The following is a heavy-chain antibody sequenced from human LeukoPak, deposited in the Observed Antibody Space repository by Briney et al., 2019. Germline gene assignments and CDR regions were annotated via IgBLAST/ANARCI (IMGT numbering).Heavy chain of an antibody. D-gene: IGHD2-2*01. V-gene: IGHV1-69*04. CDR1: GGTFSSYA. J-gene: IGHJ4*02. CDR2: IIPILGIA. CDR3: ARTSGCSSTSCYLDC. Sequence: SVKVSCKASGGTFSSYAISWVRQAPGQGLEWMGRIIPILGIANYAQKFQGRVTITADKSTSTAYMELSSLRSEDTAVYYCARTSGCSSTSCYLDCWGQGTLVTVSS.